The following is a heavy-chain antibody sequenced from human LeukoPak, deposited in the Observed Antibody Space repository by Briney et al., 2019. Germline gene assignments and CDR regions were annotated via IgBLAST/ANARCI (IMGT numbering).Heavy chain of an antibody. V-gene: IGHV3-48*03. CDR3: ARERMYSGSGSTYPYYDY. J-gene: IGHJ4*02. D-gene: IGHD3-10*01. Sequence: GGSLRLSCAASGFTFSSYEMNWVRQAPGKGLEWVSYISSSGSTIYYADSVKGRFTISRDNAKNALYLEMNSLRAGDTAVYYCARERMYSGSGSTYPYYDYWGQGTLVTVSS. CDR2: ISSSGSTI. CDR1: GFTFSSYE.